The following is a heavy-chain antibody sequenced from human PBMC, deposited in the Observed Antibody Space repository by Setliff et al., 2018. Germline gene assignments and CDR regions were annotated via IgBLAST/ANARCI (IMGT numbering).Heavy chain of an antibody. Sequence: LSLTCTVSDGSIRSGDYWGWIRQHPGKGLEWIGYIHHTGTTFCNPSLRSRVTISVDTSKNQFSLKLTSLTAADTAVYYCARAKDGYDFDYFDYWGQGTPVTV. CDR3: ARAKDGYDFDYFDY. J-gene: IGHJ4*02. D-gene: IGHD5-12*01. V-gene: IGHV4-31*03. CDR1: DGSIRSGDY. CDR2: IHHTGTT.